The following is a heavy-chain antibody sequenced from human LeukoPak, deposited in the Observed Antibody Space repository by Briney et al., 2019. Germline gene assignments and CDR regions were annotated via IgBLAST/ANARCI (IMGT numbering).Heavy chain of an antibody. CDR1: GLTFSTYW. CDR2: INSDGRST. V-gene: IGHV3-74*01. D-gene: IGHD6-19*01. J-gene: IGHJ4*02. CDR3: AREGTSGWYYFDY. Sequence: GGSLRLSCAASGLTFSTYWMHWVGQAPGKRLVWVSRINSDGRSTNYADFVKGRFTISRDKAKNTPYLQMNSLRAEDTAVYYCAREGTSGWYYFDYWGQGTLVTVSS.